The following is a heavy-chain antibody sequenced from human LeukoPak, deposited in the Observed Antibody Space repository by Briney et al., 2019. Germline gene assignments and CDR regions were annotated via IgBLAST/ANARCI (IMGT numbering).Heavy chain of an antibody. Sequence: ASLKVSCKASGYTFTSYYMHGVRQAPGQGLEWMGIITTTVGSTSYAQKFQGRVTMTRDTSTSTVYMELSSLRSENTAVYYCARDPKGRPGIVVVTAGPSGRFDIWGQGTMVTVSS. D-gene: IGHD2-21*02. CDR3: ARDPKGRPGIVVVTAGPSGRFDI. J-gene: IGHJ3*02. CDR1: GYTFTSYY. V-gene: IGHV1-46*01. CDR2: ITTTVGST.